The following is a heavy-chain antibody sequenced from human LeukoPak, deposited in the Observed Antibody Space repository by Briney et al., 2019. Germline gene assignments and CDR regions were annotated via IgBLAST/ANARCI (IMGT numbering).Heavy chain of an antibody. J-gene: IGHJ3*02. Sequence: WASVKVSCKASGYSFTGYYMHWVRQAPGQGLEWMGWINPNSGGTNYAQKLQGRVTMTTDTSTSTAYMELRSLRSDDTAVYYCARGPHPWELLRDDAFDIWGQGTMVTVSS. CDR1: GYSFTGYY. V-gene: IGHV1-2*02. CDR3: ARGPHPWELLRDDAFDI. D-gene: IGHD1-26*01. CDR2: INPNSGGT.